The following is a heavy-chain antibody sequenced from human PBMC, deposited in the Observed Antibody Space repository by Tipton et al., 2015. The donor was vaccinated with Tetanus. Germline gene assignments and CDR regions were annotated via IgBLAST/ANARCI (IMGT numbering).Heavy chain of an antibody. V-gene: IGHV3-23*01. Sequence: SLRLSCAASGFTFSSYAMSWVRQAPGKGLEWVSGISGSGGSTYYADSVKGRFSISRDNSKNTLYLQMNSLRAEDTAVYYCATQRGGSGYYYYYFDYWGQGTLVTVSS. D-gene: IGHD3-22*01. CDR1: GFTFSSYA. J-gene: IGHJ4*02. CDR3: ATQRGGSGYYYYYFDY. CDR2: ISGSGGST.